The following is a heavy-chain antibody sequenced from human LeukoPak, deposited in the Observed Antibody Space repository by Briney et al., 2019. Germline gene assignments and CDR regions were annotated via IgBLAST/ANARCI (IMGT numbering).Heavy chain of an antibody. Sequence: GASVKVSCKASGYTFTSYGISWVRQAPGQGLEWMGWISAYNGNTNYAQKLQGRVTMTRDTSISTAYMELSRLRSDDTAVYYCARVGYSSGWDFDYWGQGTLVTVSS. CDR3: ARVGYSSGWDFDY. CDR2: ISAYNGNT. V-gene: IGHV1-18*01. D-gene: IGHD6-19*01. CDR1: GYTFTSYG. J-gene: IGHJ4*02.